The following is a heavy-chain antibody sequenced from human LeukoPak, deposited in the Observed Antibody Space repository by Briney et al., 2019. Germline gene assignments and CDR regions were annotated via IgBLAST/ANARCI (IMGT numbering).Heavy chain of an antibody. D-gene: IGHD4-17*01. Sequence: PGGSLRLSCAASGFTFSRYSMNWVRQSPGRGLEWISYISNSGSTIYYADSVKGRFTISRDTARNSLYLQMNSLRDEDTAVYYCARDRDYAFDYWGQGTLVTVSS. CDR3: ARDRDYAFDY. CDR1: GFTFSRYS. J-gene: IGHJ4*02. V-gene: IGHV3-48*02. CDR2: ISNSGSTI.